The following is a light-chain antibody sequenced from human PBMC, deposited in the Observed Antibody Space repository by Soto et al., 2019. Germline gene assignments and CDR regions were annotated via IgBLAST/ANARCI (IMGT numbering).Light chain of an antibody. Sequence: QSVLTQPPSMSGAPGQRVSISCTGSSSNIGAGFDVHWYQQLPGTAPKLLIYGNNNRPSGVPDRFSGSKSDTSASLAITGLQAEDEADYYCQSFDAGLSRVVFSGGTKLTVL. J-gene: IGLJ3*02. CDR3: QSFDAGLSRVV. V-gene: IGLV1-40*01. CDR2: GNN. CDR1: SSNIGAGFD.